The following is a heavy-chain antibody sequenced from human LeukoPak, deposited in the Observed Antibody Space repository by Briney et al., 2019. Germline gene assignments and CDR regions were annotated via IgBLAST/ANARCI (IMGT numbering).Heavy chain of an antibody. Sequence: NSVKGRFTISRDNSKNTLYLQMNGLRAEDTAVYCCAKEGPYCGGDCYGVFDYWGQGTLVTVSS. J-gene: IGHJ4*02. V-gene: IGHV3-23*01. CDR3: AKEGPYCGGDCYGVFDY. D-gene: IGHD2-21*02.